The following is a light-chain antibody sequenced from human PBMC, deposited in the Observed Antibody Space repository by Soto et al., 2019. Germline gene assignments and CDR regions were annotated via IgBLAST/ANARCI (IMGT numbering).Light chain of an antibody. CDR1: QGIGDT. CDR3: QQYNSYPWT. J-gene: IGKJ1*01. Sequence: EIVMTQSPATLSVSPGEGATLSCRASQGIGDTLAWYQQKPGQAPRLLIYGASSRATGIPDRFSGSGSGTEFTLTITSLQPDDFATYYCQQYNSYPWTFGQGTKVDIK. CDR2: GAS. V-gene: IGKV3D-15*01.